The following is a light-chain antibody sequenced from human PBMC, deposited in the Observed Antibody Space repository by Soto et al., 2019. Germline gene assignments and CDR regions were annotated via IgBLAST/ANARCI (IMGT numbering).Light chain of an antibody. CDR3: SSYVTSGTLV. J-gene: IGLJ3*02. CDR2: EVS. V-gene: IGLV2-14*01. Sequence: QSVLTQAASVSRSPGQSITISCTGTSSDIGGSDYVSWYQKHPGKAPKVIIYEVSDRPSGVSDRFSGSKSGNTASLTISGLQAEDEADYYCSSYVTSGTLVFGGGTKLTVL. CDR1: SSDIGGSDY.